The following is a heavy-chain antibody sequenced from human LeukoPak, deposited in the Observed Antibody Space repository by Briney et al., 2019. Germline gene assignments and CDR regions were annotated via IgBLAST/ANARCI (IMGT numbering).Heavy chain of an antibody. CDR3: AKGQSSGWYVDY. CDR2: IWYDGSNK. V-gene: IGHV3-33*06. CDR1: GFTFSSYG. Sequence: GGSQRLSCAASGFTFSSYGMHWVRQAPGKGLEWVAVIWYDGSNKYYADSVKGRFTISRDNSKNTLYLQMNSLRAEDTAVYYCAKGQSSGWYVDYWGQGTLVTVSS. D-gene: IGHD6-19*01. J-gene: IGHJ4*02.